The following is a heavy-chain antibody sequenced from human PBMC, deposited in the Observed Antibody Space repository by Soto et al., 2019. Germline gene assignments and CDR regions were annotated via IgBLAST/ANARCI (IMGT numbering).Heavy chain of an antibody. CDR3: ERMNVDSDQFFYAMDV. Sequence: QVTLKESGPALVKPTETLTLTCTGSGFSLTTGKMGVSWIRPPPGKALEWLAHIFSDNERSYSTSPQGRLTISMDTSGSQVVLSMTNVDPVDTATYYCERMNVDSDQFFYAMDVCGEGTTVSVSS. D-gene: IGHD4-17*01. V-gene: IGHV2-26*01. CDR2: IFSDNER. J-gene: IGHJ6*04. CDR1: GFSLTTGKMG.